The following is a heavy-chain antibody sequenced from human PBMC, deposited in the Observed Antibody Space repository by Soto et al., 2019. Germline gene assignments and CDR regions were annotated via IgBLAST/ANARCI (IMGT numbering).Heavy chain of an antibody. CDR1: GFTFRSYS. CDR2: ISSSGTYI. CDR3: AGGLEYSSSSWVYYYYYGMDV. J-gene: IGHJ6*02. V-gene: IGHV3-21*01. Sequence: NLGGSLRLSCAASGFTFRSYSMNWVRQAPGKGLEWVSSISSSGTYIYYADSVKGRFTISRDSAKNSLYLQMNSLRAEDTAVYYCAGGLEYSSSSWVYYYYYGMDVWGQGTTVTVSS. D-gene: IGHD6-6*01.